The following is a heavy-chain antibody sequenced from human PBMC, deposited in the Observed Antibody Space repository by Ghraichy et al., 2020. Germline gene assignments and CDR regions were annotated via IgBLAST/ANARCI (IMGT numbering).Heavy chain of an antibody. J-gene: IGHJ4*02. CDR1: GITVSSYD. CDR2: IGKAGDT. V-gene: IGHV3-13*01. Sequence: GSLRLSCAVSGITVSSYDTHWVRQATGKGLEWVSGIGKAGDTYYADSVRGRFTISRENAKNSLYLQMNSLTAGDTAIYYCARGRHFSGRQSSYFDYWGQGTLVTVSS. CDR3: ARGRHFSGRQSSYFDY. D-gene: IGHD6-19*01.